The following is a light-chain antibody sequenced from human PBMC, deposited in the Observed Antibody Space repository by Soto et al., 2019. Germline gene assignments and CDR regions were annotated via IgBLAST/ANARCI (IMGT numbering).Light chain of an antibody. Sequence: DIMLTQSPGTLSLSPGERATLSCRASQSVDSSYLAWYQQKPGQAPRLLIYGASSRATGIPDRFSGSGSGTDFTLTISRLEPEDFAVYYCQQYGSSSGTFGPGTKVEMK. CDR2: GAS. J-gene: IGKJ3*01. CDR1: QSVDSSY. CDR3: QQYGSSSGT. V-gene: IGKV3-20*01.